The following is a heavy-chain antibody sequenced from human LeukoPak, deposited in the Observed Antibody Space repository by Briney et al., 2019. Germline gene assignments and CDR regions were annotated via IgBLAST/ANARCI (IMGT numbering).Heavy chain of an antibody. CDR3: ARDGCGGDCPLVNYYYSVDV. Sequence: GSSGKVSCKASVYTFTSYGISWVRQAAGQGLEWMEWISAYNGNPEYAQKLQGRVTMTTDKSTSTAYMELRSLRSDDTALYYCARDGCGGDCPLVNYYYSVDVWGQGTTVTVSS. J-gene: IGHJ6*02. D-gene: IGHD2-21*02. CDR1: VYTFTSYG. CDR2: ISAYNGNP. V-gene: IGHV1-18*01.